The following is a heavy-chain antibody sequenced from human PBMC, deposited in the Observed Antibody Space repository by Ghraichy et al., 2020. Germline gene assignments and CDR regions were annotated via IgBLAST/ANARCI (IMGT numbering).Heavy chain of an antibody. CDR1: GGSISSSSYY. V-gene: IGHV4-39*01. J-gene: IGHJ3*01. Sequence: SETLSLTCTVSGGSISSSSYYWGWIRQPPGKGLEWIGNFYHTGSTYYNPSLKSRVTISVDTSKNQFSLKLSSVTAADTGVYYCANTPGEIFGKVGAFDFWCQVTMVAVSP. CDR3: ANTPGEIFGKVGAFDF. D-gene: IGHD3-3*01. CDR2: FYHTGST.